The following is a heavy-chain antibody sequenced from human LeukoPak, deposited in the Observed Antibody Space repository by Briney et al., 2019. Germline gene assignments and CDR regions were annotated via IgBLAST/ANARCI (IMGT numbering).Heavy chain of an antibody. CDR2: IRYDGSNK. D-gene: IGHD6-13*01. Sequence: GGSLRLSCAASGFTLSSYGMHWVRQAPGKGLESVAFIRYDGSNKYYADSVKGRFTISRDNSKNTLYLQMNSLRAEDTAVYYCAKDMGSSWYVGFDYWGQGTLVTVSS. V-gene: IGHV3-30*02. CDR1: GFTLSSYG. CDR3: AKDMGSSWYVGFDY. J-gene: IGHJ4*02.